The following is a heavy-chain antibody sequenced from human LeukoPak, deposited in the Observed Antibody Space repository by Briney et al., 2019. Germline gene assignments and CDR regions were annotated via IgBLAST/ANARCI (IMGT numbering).Heavy chain of an antibody. J-gene: IGHJ6*03. CDR2: IKQDGSEK. Sequence: GGSLRLSCAASGFTFSSYWMSWVRQAPGRGLEWVANIKQDGSEKHYVDSVKGRCTISRDNAQNSLYLQMNSLRAEDTAVYYCARDLQYYYYMDVWGKGTTVTISS. CDR3: ARDLQYYYYMDV. V-gene: IGHV3-7*01. CDR1: GFTFSSYW.